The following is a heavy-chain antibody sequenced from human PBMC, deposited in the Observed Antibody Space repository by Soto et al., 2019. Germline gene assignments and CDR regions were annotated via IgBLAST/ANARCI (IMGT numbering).Heavy chain of an antibody. D-gene: IGHD1-1*01. J-gene: IGHJ4*02. CDR1: GGSVSSSSYY. CDR2: ISYSGTT. V-gene: IGHV4-39*07. Sequence: SETLSLTCTVSGGSVSSSSYYWAWTRQPPGKGLEWIGSISYSGTTYYNPSLKSRVTISIDTSENQFSLKLSSVTAADTAVYYCAAKPYNWNIWMVYWGPGIMVTVSS. CDR3: AAKPYNWNIWMVY.